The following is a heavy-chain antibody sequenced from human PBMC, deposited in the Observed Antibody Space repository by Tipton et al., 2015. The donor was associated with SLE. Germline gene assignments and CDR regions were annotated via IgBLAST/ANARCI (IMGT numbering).Heavy chain of an antibody. J-gene: IGHJ4*02. CDR2: ISSSSSYI. CDR3: ARGLGMGYYFDY. V-gene: IGHV3-21*01. CDR1: VFTFSSYS. D-gene: IGHD7-27*01. Sequence: SLRLSCAASVFTFSSYSMNWVRQAPGKGLEWVSSISSSSSYIYYADSVKGRITISRDNAKNSLYLQMNSLRAEDTAVYYCARGLGMGYYFDYWGQGTLVTVSS.